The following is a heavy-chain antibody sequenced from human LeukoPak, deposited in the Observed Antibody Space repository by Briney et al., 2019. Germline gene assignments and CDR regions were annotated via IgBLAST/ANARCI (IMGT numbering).Heavy chain of an antibody. Sequence: PGGSLRLSCAASGFTISSNYMGWVRQAPGKGLEWVANVKQDGSEKYYVDSVKGRFTISRDNPKNSLYLEMNSLRDEDTAVYYCARAAVSAAQGYYYYMDVWGKGTTVTVSS. D-gene: IGHD2-2*01. CDR2: VKQDGSEK. CDR3: ARAAVSAAQGYYYYMDV. CDR1: GFTISSNY. V-gene: IGHV3-7*01. J-gene: IGHJ6*03.